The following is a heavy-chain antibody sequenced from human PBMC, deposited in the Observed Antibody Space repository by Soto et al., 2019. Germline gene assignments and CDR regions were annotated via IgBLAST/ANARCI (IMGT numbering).Heavy chain of an antibody. CDR2: VSSSSSYI. J-gene: IGHJ6*02. Sequence: GGSLRLSCAASGFTFSSYSMNWVRQAPGKGLEWVSSVSSSSSYIYYADSVKGRFTISRDNAKNSLYLQMNSLRAEDTAVYYCARDKSSSGWPYYYYYGMDVWGQGTTVTVSS. D-gene: IGHD6-19*01. CDR3: ARDKSSSGWPYYYYYGMDV. CDR1: GFTFSSYS. V-gene: IGHV3-21*01.